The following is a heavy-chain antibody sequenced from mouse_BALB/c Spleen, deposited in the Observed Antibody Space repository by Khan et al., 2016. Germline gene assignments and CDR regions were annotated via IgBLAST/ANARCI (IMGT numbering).Heavy chain of an antibody. J-gene: IGHJ3*01. CDR3: ARSNYYGSSYVPAWFAY. CDR2: ISTYYGDA. Sequence: QVQLQQSGAELVRPGVSVKISCKGSGYTFTDYAMHWVKQSHAKSLEWIGVISTYYGDASYNQKSKGKATMTVDKSSSTAYMELARLTSEDSAIXYCARSNYYGSSYVPAWFAYWGQGTLVTVSA. D-gene: IGHD1-1*01. CDR1: GYTFTDYA. V-gene: IGHV1S137*01.